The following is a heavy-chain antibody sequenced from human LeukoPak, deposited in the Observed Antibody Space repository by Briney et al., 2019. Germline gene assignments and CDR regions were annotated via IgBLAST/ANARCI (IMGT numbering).Heavy chain of an antibody. CDR3: AKERDRSGYSFDY. J-gene: IGHJ4*02. V-gene: IGHV3-23*01. CDR2: ISGSGGST. D-gene: IGHD3-22*01. CDR1: GFTFSSYA. Sequence: PGGSLRLFCAASGFTFSSYAMSWVRQAPGKGLEGVSAISGSGGSTYYADSVKGRFTISRDNSKNTVYLQMNSLRAEDTAVYYCAKERDRSGYSFDYWGQGTLVTVSS.